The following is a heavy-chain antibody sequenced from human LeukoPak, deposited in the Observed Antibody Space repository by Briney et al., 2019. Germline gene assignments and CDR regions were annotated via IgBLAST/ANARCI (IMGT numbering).Heavy chain of an antibody. CDR2: IYYSGST. V-gene: IGHV4-59*08. CDR1: GGSISSYY. Sequence: PETLSLTCTVSGGSISSYYWSWIRQPPGKGLEWIGYIYYSGSTNYNPSLKSRVTISVDTSKNQFSLKLSSVTAADTAVYYCARHSSSWCFDYWGQGTLVTVSS. J-gene: IGHJ4*02. CDR3: ARHSSSWCFDY. D-gene: IGHD6-13*01.